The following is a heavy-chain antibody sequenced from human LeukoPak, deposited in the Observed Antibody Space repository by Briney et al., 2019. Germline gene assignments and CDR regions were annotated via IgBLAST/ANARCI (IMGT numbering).Heavy chain of an antibody. CDR3: ARDLFYSVSGTYYNVGRVFNY. J-gene: IGHJ4*02. CDR2: INPNSGGT. Sequence: ASVKVSCKASGYTFTGYYMHWVRQAPGQGLEWMGWINPNSGGTNYAQKFQGRVTMTRDTSITTAYMEPTSLRSDDTAVYYCARDLFYSVSGTYYNVGRVFNYWGQGTLVTVSS. V-gene: IGHV1-2*02. CDR1: GYTFTGYY. D-gene: IGHD3-10*01.